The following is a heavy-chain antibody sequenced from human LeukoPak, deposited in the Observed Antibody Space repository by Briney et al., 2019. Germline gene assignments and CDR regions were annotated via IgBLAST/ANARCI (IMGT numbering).Heavy chain of an antibody. CDR2: IYYGGST. J-gene: IGHJ4*01. CDR3: ASSDYGDYAVFGY. Sequence: PSETLSLTCTVSGGSISSYYWSWIRQPPGKGLEWIGYIYYGGSTYYNPSLKSRVTISVDTSKNQFSLKLSSVTAADTAVYYCASSDYGDYAVFGYWGQGTLVTVSS. V-gene: IGHV4-59*08. CDR1: GGSISSYY. D-gene: IGHD4-17*01.